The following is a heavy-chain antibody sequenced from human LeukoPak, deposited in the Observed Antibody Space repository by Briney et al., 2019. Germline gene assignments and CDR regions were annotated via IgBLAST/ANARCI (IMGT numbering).Heavy chain of an antibody. Sequence: PGGSLRLSCAASGFTFSSYAMSWVRQAPGKGREWVSGISDSGGSTYYADSVKGRFTISRDNSKNTLYLQMNSLRAEDTAIYYCAPPYYFDYWGQGTLVTVSS. V-gene: IGHV3-23*01. CDR3: APPYYFDY. CDR2: ISDSGGST. CDR1: GFTFSSYA. J-gene: IGHJ4*02. D-gene: IGHD2-21*01.